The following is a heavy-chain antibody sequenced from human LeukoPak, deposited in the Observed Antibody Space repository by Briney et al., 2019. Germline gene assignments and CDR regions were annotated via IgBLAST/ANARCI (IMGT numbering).Heavy chain of an antibody. CDR2: IYYSGST. V-gene: IGHV4-39*07. D-gene: IGHD3-10*01. CDR1: GGSISSYY. Sequence: SETLSLTCTVSGGSISSYYWGWIRQPPGKGLEWIGSIYYSGSTYYNPSLKSRVTISVDTSKNQFSLKLSSVTAADTAVYYCARVAGGLLPLDYWGQGTLVTVSS. J-gene: IGHJ4*02. CDR3: ARVAGGLLPLDY.